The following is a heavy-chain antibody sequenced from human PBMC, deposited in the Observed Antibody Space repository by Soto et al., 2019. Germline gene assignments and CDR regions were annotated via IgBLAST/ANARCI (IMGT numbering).Heavy chain of an antibody. J-gene: IGHJ4*02. CDR2: VSYDGSNQ. Sequence: QVPLVESGGGVVQPGRSLRLSCAASGFTFSSYGMHWVRQAPGKGLEWVAIVSYDGSNQYYADSVKGRFTISRDNSXNTLYLPMNSLRAEDTAVYYCAKALGELSPESYDHWGQGILVTVSS. D-gene: IGHD3-16*02. CDR3: AKALGELSPESYDH. CDR1: GFTFSSYG. V-gene: IGHV3-30*18.